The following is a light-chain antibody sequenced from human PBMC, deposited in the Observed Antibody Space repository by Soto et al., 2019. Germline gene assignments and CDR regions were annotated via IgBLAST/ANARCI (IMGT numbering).Light chain of an antibody. CDR2: GGS. V-gene: IGKV3-15*01. J-gene: IGKJ2*01. CDR3: QQYNYWPPYT. Sequence: EVVMTQSPATLSASPGERVTLSCRASQNLGSSLAWYQQRPGQAPRLLLYGGSTRATGIPARFSGSGSGTEFTVTFSSLQSEDFAVYYCQQYNYWPPYTFGQGTNLEFK. CDR1: QNLGSS.